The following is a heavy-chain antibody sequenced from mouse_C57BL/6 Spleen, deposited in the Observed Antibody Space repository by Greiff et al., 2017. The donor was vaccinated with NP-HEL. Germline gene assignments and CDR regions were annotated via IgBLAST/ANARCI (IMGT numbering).Heavy chain of an antibody. J-gene: IGHJ4*01. V-gene: IGHV3-6*01. CDR2: ISYDGSN. CDR1: GYSITSGYY. D-gene: IGHD4-1*01. CDR3: ARGGWDDAMDY. Sequence: EVHLVESGPGLVKPSQSLSLTCSVTGYSITSGYYWNWIRQFPGNKLEWMGYISYDGSNNYNPSLKNRISITRDTSKNQFFLKLNSVTTEDTATYYCARGGWDDAMDYWGQGTSVTVSS.